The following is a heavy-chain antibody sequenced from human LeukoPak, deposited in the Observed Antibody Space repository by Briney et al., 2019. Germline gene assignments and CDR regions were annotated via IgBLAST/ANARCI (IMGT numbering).Heavy chain of an antibody. J-gene: IGHJ4*02. V-gene: IGHV1-18*04. CDR2: ISAYNGNT. CDR3: ARGPDSSGWYFYFDY. CDR1: GYTFTGYY. D-gene: IGHD6-19*01. Sequence: ASVKVSCKASGYTFTGYYMHWVRQAPGQGLEWMGWISAYNGNTNYAQNLQGRVTLTTDTSTSTAYMELRSLRSDDTAVYYCARGPDSSGWYFYFDYWGQGTLVTVSS.